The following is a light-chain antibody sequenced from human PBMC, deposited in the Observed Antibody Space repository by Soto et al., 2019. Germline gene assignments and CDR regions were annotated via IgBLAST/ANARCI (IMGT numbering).Light chain of an antibody. J-gene: IGLJ3*02. CDR1: SSNIGAGYA. CDR2: GNS. V-gene: IGLV1-40*01. CDR3: QSYDSSLSVV. Sequence: QSVLTQPPSVSGAPGQRVTISCTGSSSNIGAGYAVYWYQQLPGTAPKLLIYGNSNPPSGVPDRFSGSKSATSASLAITGLQAEDEADYYCQSYDSSLSVVFGGGTKVTVL.